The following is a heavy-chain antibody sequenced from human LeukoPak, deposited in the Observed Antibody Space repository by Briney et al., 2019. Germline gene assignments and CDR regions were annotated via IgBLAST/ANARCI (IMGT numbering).Heavy chain of an antibody. V-gene: IGHV4-4*07. CDR3: ARETPGLTRYFDF. CDR1: GGSISNYY. D-gene: IGHD3-16*02. J-gene: IGHJ4*02. CDR2: ISTSGTT. Sequence: SETLSLTCTASGGSISNYYWSWIRQPAGKGLEWIGRISTSGTTNYNPSLKSRGTMSVDTSKNQFSVKLTSVTAADTAVYYCARETPGLTRYFDFWGQGTLVTVSS.